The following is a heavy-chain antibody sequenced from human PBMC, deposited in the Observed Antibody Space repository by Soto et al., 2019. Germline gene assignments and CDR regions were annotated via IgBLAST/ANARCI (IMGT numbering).Heavy chain of an antibody. J-gene: IGHJ6*03. Sequence: SETLSLTCTVSGGSSSSYYWSWIRQPPGKGLEWIGYIYYSGSTNYNPSLKSRVTISVDTSKNQFSLKLSSVTAADTAVYYCAATYYDFWSGYYSPYYMDVWGKGTTVTVSS. CDR2: IYYSGST. CDR3: AATYYDFWSGYYSPYYMDV. V-gene: IGHV4-59*01. CDR1: GGSSSSYY. D-gene: IGHD3-3*01.